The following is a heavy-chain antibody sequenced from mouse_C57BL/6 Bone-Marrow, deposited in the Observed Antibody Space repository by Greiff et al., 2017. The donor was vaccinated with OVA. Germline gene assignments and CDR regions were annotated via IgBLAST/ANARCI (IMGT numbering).Heavy chain of an antibody. J-gene: IGHJ3*01. Sequence: EVKVVESGGGLVQSGRSLRLSCATSGFTFSDFYMEWVRQAPGKGLEWIAASRNKANDYTTEYSASVKGRFIVSRDTSQSILYLQMNALRAEDTAIYYCARDSNWGFAYWGQGTLVTVSA. CDR3: ARDSNWGFAY. V-gene: IGHV7-1*01. CDR2: SRNKANDYTT. D-gene: IGHD4-1*01. CDR1: GFTFSDFY.